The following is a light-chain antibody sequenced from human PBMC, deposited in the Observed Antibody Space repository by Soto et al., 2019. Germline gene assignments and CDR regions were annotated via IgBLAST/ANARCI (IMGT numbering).Light chain of an antibody. CDR3: QSYDSSLSGYV. V-gene: IGLV1-40*01. CDR2: GNS. CDR1: HSNIGKNFL. Sequence: QSVLTQPPSVSAAPGQKVIISCSGSHSNIGKNFLSWYQQLPGTAPKLLIYGNSNRPSGVPDRFSGSKSGTSASLAITGLQAEDEADYYCQSYDSSLSGYVFGTGTKLTVL. J-gene: IGLJ1*01.